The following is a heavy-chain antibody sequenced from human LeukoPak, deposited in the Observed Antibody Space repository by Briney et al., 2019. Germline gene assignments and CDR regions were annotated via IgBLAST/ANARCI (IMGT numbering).Heavy chain of an antibody. D-gene: IGHD3-16*01. CDR2: INHSGIT. V-gene: IGHV4-34*01. J-gene: IGHJ4*02. CDR1: GGSFSGYF. Sequence: SEALSLTCAVYGGSFSGYFWSWIRQPPGKGLEWIGEINHSGITNYNPSLQSRVTISVDTSNNQFSLKLSSVTAADTAVYYCARVRAIGVGRRYYFDYWGQGTLVTVSS. CDR3: ARVRAIGVGRRYYFDY.